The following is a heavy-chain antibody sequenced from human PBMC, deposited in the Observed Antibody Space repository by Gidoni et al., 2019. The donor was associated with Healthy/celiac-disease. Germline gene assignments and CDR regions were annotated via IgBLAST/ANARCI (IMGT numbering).Heavy chain of an antibody. V-gene: IGHV2-70*01. D-gene: IGHD1-7*01. Sequence: QVTLRESGPALVKPTQTLTLTCPFSGFSLSTSGMCVSWIRQPPGKALEWLALIDWDDDKYYSTSLKTRLTISKDTSKNQVVLTMTNMDPVDTATYYCARILTGTTDFGFDYWGQGTLVTVSS. CDR3: ARILTGTTDFGFDY. J-gene: IGHJ4*02. CDR1: GFSLSTSGMC. CDR2: IDWDDDK.